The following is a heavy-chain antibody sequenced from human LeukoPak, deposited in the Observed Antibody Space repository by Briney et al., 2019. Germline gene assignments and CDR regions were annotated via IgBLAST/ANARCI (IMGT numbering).Heavy chain of an antibody. V-gene: IGHV4-59*01. D-gene: IGHD3-22*01. Sequence: PSETLSLTCTVSDSSMASYYWSWIRQAPGKGLEWIGYIYYSGSTNYNPSLKSRVTISVDTSKNQFSLKLSSVTAADTAVYYCARADSSGYYLWYFDYWGQGTLVTVSS. CDR2: IYYSGST. CDR3: ARADSSGYYLWYFDY. J-gene: IGHJ4*02. CDR1: DSSMASYY.